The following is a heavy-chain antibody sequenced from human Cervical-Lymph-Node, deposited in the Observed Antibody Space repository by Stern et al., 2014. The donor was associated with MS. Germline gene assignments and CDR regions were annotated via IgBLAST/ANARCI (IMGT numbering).Heavy chain of an antibody. CDR3: AKGSSVFDY. Sequence: QLVQSGGGLAQPGGSMRLYSAASGFISSSYSMSELRHDPGKGLEWVSAISGSGGSTYYADSVKGRFTISRDNSKNTLYLQMNSLRAEDTAVYYCAKGSSVFDYWGQGTLVTVSS. J-gene: IGHJ4*02. V-gene: IGHV3-23*04. D-gene: IGHD1-26*01. CDR1: GFISSSYS. CDR2: ISGSGGST.